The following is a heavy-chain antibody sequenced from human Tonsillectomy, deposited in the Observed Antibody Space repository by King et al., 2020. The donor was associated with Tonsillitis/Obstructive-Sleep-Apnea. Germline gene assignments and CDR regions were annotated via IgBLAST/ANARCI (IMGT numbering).Heavy chain of an antibody. CDR2: IYHSGST. D-gene: IGHD4-17*01. J-gene: IGHJ4*02. CDR1: GGSISSGGYS. Sequence: QLQESGSGLVKPSQTLSLTCAVSGGSISSGGYSWSWIRQPPGKGLEWIGYIYHSGSTYYNPSLKSRVTISIDRSKNQFSLKLSSVTAADTAVYYCARGDGDYASDYWGQGTLVTVSS. CDR3: ARGDGDYASDY. V-gene: IGHV4-30-2*01.